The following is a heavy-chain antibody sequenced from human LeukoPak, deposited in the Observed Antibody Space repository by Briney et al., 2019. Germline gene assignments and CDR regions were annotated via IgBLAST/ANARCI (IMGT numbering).Heavy chain of an antibody. J-gene: IGHJ5*02. V-gene: IGHV4-34*01. Sequence: KPSETLSLTCAVYGGSLSGYYWSWIRQPPGKGLEWIGEINHSGSTNYNPSLKSRVTISVDTSKNQFSLKLSSVTAADTAVYYCARRIGDCSSTSCYGRYWFDPWGQGTLVTVSS. CDR3: ARRIGDCSSTSCYGRYWFDP. CDR1: GGSLSGYY. D-gene: IGHD2-2*01. CDR2: INHSGST.